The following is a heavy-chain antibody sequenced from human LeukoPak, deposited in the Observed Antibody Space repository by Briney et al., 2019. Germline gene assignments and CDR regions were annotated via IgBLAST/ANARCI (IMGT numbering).Heavy chain of an antibody. J-gene: IGHJ5*02. Sequence: AGGSLRLSCAASGFSFDDYAMNWVRQAPGKWLEWVSGINWNGGSTGYADSVKGRFTISRDNAKNSLYLQMNSLRAEDTAVYYCARDRWLFDPWGQGTLVTVSS. CDR2: INWNGGST. CDR1: GFSFDDYA. V-gene: IGHV3-20*04. D-gene: IGHD5-12*01. CDR3: ARDRWLFDP.